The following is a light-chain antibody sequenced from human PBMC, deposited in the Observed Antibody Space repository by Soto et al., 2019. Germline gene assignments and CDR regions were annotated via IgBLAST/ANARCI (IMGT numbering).Light chain of an antibody. J-gene: IGKJ5*01. CDR1: QSVRSN. CDR3: QQYNNWPPIT. V-gene: IGKV3D-15*01. CDR2: DAS. Sequence: EIVITQSPATLSVSAGERATLSCRARQSVRSNLAWYQQKPGQAPRLLIYDASTRATGIPARFSGSGSGTEFILTISSLQSEDFGVYYCQQYNNWPPITFGQGTRLENK.